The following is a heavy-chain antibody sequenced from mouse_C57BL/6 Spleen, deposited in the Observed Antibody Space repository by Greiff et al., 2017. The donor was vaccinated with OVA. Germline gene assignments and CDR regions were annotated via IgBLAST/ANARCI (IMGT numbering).Heavy chain of an antibody. D-gene: IGHD1-1*01. V-gene: IGHV1-26*01. CDR1: GYSFTDYY. CDR3: ARGLRGDYFDY. Sequence: EVQLQQSGPELVKPGASVKISCKASGYSFTDYYMNWVKQSHGKSLEWIGDINPNNGGTSYNQKFKGKATLTVDKSSSTAYMELRSLTSEDSAVYYCARGLRGDYFDYWGQGTTLTVSS. J-gene: IGHJ2*01. CDR2: INPNNGGT.